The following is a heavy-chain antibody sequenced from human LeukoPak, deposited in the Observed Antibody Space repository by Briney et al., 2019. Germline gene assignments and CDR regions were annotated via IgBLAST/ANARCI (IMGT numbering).Heavy chain of an antibody. V-gene: IGHV1-69*04. J-gene: IGHJ6*02. CDR2: IIPILGIA. D-gene: IGHD3-16*01. CDR3: ARRGSYYYGMDV. CDR1: GGTFSSYA. Sequence: VASVEVSCKASGGTFSSYAISWVRQAPGQGLEWMGRIIPILGIANYAQKFQGRVTITADKSTSTAYMELSSLRSEDTAVYYCARRGSYYYGMDVWGQGTTVTVSS.